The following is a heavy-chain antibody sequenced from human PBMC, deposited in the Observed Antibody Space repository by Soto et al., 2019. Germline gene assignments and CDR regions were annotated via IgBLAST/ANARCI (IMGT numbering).Heavy chain of an antibody. CDR1: GDSVSSGDYY. CDR2: VYFSGST. V-gene: IGHV4-61*08. J-gene: IGHJ5*02. CDR3: ARIPVDTDMIYWFVP. Sequence: PSETLSLTCSVPGDSVSSGDYYWSWIRQPPGKGLEWIGHVYFSGSTNYIPSLKIRLTMSVATAKNQFSLKRNSVTAADTAVYYCARIPVDTDMIYWFVPWGQGTQVTVSS. D-gene: IGHD5-18*01.